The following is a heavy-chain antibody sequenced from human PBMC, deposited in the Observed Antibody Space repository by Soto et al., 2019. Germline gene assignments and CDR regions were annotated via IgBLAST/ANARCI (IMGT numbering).Heavy chain of an antibody. J-gene: IGHJ4*02. V-gene: IGHV3-30-3*01. CDR3: ARDGGITAIGPPGFDY. D-gene: IGHD6-13*01. CDR2: MSYDGSNQ. Sequence: GGSLRLSCAASGFNLRSYAVHWVRQAPGKGLEWVAGMSYDGSNQYYADSVKGRFTISRDNAKNTLYLQMNSLRGEDTAVYHCARDGGITAIGPPGFDYWGQGTRVTAPQ. CDR1: GFNLRSYA.